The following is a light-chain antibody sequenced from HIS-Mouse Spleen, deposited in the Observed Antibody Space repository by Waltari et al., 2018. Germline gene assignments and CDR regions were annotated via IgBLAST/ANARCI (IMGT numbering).Light chain of an antibody. Sequence: QSALTQPASVSGSPGQSITISCTGTSSDVGSYNLVSWYQQHPGKAPKLMIYEGSKRRGRVSNRFSGSKSSNAASLTITGLQTEDEADYYCCSYAGSSTFEVFGGGTKLTVL. V-gene: IGLV2-23*03. CDR2: EGS. CDR1: SSDVGSYNL. CDR3: CSYAGSSTFEV. J-gene: IGLJ2*01.